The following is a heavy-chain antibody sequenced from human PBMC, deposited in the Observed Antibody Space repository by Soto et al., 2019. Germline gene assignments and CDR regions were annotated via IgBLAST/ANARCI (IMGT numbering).Heavy chain of an antibody. Sequence: QVQLQESGPGLVKPSQTLSLTCTVSGGSISSGDYKWSWIRQPPGKGLGWIGYIYYSGYNYNNPSLKSRVTMSVDTSKTLFSLKLSSVTAADTAVYYCARSDNYVPFEYWGQGTLVTVSS. V-gene: IGHV4-30-4*01. J-gene: IGHJ4*02. D-gene: IGHD4-4*01. CDR2: IYYSGYN. CDR1: GGSISSGDYK. CDR3: ARSDNYVPFEY.